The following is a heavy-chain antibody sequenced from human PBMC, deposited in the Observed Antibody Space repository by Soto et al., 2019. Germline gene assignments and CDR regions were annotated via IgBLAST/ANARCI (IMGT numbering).Heavy chain of an antibody. V-gene: IGHV3-48*02. CDR2: ISSSGGTI. J-gene: IGHJ3*02. CDR1: GFPFSAFS. CDR3: AREGGRHCSPSRCYNAFDI. Sequence: GGSLRLSCASSGFPFSAFSMNWVRQAPGKGLEWVAYISSSGGTIYYADSVKGRFTISRDNAKTSLYLQMDSLRDEDTAVYYCAREGGRHCSPSRCYNAFDIWGRGTTVTV. D-gene: IGHD2-15*01.